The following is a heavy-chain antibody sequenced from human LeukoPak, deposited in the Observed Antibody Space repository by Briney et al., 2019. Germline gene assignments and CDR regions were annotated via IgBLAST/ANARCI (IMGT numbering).Heavy chain of an antibody. CDR2: MHQSGST. J-gene: IGHJ4*02. CDR1: GGSFSAYY. CDR3: ARAPWDGYFDY. D-gene: IGHD1-26*01. Sequence: SETLSLTCGVYGGSFSAYYWSWIRQSPGKGLEWIGEMHQSGSTDYNPSLKSRVTLLVDTSRNQFSLSLNSVTAADTAIYYCARAPWDGYFDYWGQGILVTVSS. V-gene: IGHV4-34*01.